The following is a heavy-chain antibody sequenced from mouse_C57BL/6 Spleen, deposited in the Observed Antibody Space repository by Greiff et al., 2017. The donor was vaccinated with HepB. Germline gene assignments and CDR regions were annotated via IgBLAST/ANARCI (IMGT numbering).Heavy chain of an antibody. CDR2: INPNNGGT. V-gene: IGHV1-26*01. D-gene: IGHD2-3*01. J-gene: IGHJ2*01. Sequence: VQLQQSGPELVKPGASVKISCKASGYTFTDYYMNWVKQSHGKSLEWIGDINPNNGGTSYNQKFKGKATLTVDKSSSTAYMELRSLTSEDSAVYYCATDGYFLFDYWGQGTTLTVSS. CDR1: GYTFTDYY. CDR3: ATDGYFLFDY.